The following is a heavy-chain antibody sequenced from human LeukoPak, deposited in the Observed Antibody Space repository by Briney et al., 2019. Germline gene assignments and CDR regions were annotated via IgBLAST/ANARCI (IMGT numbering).Heavy chain of an antibody. CDR1: GFTFSSYS. Sequence: GGSLRLSCAASGFTFSSYSMNWVRQAPGKGLEWISYISNSSGTMYYADSVKGRFTISRDNAKNSLYLQMNSLRAEDTAVYYCASGVSSTSCYVDYWGQGTLVTVSS. CDR2: ISNSSGTM. D-gene: IGHD2-2*01. V-gene: IGHV3-48*01. J-gene: IGHJ4*02. CDR3: ASGVSSTSCYVDY.